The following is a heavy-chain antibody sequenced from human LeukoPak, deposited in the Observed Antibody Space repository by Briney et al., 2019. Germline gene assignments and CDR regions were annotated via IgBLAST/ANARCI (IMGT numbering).Heavy chain of an antibody. J-gene: IGHJ4*02. V-gene: IGHV4-31*03. CDR1: GRSISSGCSY. Sequence: SQTLSLACTVSGRSISSGCSYWGWLRQHPGKGREWFGSIYYSGSTSYNPSLKSRVTISIDTSKNQFSLKLSSVTPADTAVYYCARTEVVAGTITHFDYWGQGTLVTVSS. CDR3: ARTEVVAGTITHFDY. D-gene: IGHD2-15*01. CDR2: IYYSGST.